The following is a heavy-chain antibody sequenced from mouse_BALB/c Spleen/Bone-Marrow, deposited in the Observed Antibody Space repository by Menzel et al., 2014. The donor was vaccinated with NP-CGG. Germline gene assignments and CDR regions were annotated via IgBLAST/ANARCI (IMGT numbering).Heavy chain of an antibody. J-gene: IGHJ1*01. V-gene: IGHV1S41*01. CDR1: GYTFTSYW. D-gene: IGHD2-4*01. CDR3: ARARSTVITTWYCDV. Sequence: DLVKPGASVKLSCKASGYTFTSYWINWIKQRPGQGLEWIGRFAPGSGNTYYNEMFKGKATLTVDTSSSTAYIQLSSLSSEDSAVYFCARARSTVITTWYCDVWGAGTTVTVSS. CDR2: FAPGSGNT.